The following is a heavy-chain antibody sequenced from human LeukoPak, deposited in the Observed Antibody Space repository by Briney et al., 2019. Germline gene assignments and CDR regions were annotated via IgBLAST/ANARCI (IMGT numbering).Heavy chain of an antibody. CDR2: IKQDGSEK. CDR1: GFTFSSYW. D-gene: IGHD6-13*01. CDR3: ASFIGAAGKDFDY. Sequence: GGSLRLSCAASGFTFSSYWMSWVRQAPGKGLEWVANIKQDGSEKYYVDSVKGRFTISRDNAKNSLYLQMNSLRAEDTAVYYCASFIGAAGKDFDYWGQGTLVTVSS. J-gene: IGHJ4*02. V-gene: IGHV3-7*01.